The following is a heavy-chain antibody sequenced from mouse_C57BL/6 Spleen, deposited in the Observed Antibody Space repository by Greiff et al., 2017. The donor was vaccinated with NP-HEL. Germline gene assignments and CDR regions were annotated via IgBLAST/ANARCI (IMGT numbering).Heavy chain of an antibody. V-gene: IGHV1-64*01. J-gene: IGHJ2*01. Sequence: VQLQQPGAELVKPGASVKLSCKASGYTFTSYWMHWVKQRPGQGLEWIGMIHPNGGSTNYNEKFKSKATLTVDKSSSTAYMQLSSLTSEDSAVYYCARAGYYGYDFDYWGQGTTLTVSS. D-gene: IGHD2-2*01. CDR3: ARAGYYGYDFDY. CDR1: GYTFTSYW. CDR2: IHPNGGST.